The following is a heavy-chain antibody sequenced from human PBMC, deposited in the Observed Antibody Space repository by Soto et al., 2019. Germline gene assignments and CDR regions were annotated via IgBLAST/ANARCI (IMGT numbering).Heavy chain of an antibody. V-gene: IGHV3-74*01. CDR3: ARDRTIVVVPAAPRWFDP. CDR1: GFTFSSYW. D-gene: IGHD2-2*01. CDR2: INSDGSST. Sequence: PGGSLRLSCAASGFTFSSYWMHWVRQAPGKGLVWVSRINSDGSSTSYADSVKGRFTISRDNAKNTLYLQMNSLRAEDTAVYYCARDRTIVVVPAAPRWFDPWGQGTLVTVSS. J-gene: IGHJ5*02.